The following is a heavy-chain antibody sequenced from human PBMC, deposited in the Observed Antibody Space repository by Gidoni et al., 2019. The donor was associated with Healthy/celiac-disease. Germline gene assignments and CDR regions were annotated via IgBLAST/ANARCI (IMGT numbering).Heavy chain of an antibody. CDR3: ARDGRVVGAGYYFDY. Sequence: QVQLQESGPGLVKPSETLSLTCTVSGGSISSYYWSWIRQPAGKGLEWIGRIYTSGSTNYNPSLKSRVTMSVDTSKNQFSLKLSSVTAADTAVYYCARDGRVVGAGYYFDYWGQGTLVTVSS. CDR1: GGSISSYY. J-gene: IGHJ4*02. D-gene: IGHD1-26*01. CDR2: IYTSGST. V-gene: IGHV4-4*07.